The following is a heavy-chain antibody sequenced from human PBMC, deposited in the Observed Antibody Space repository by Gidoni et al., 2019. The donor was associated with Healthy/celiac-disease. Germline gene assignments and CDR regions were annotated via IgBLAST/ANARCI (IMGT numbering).Heavy chain of an antibody. CDR1: GGSFSGYY. CDR2: INHSGST. CDR3: ASGWYYDLLGWFDP. D-gene: IGHD3-3*01. V-gene: IGHV4-34*01. Sequence: QVQLQQWGAGLLKPSETLSLTCAVYGGSFSGYYWSWIRQPPGKGLEWIGEINHSGSTNYNTSLKSRVTISVDTSKNQFSLKLSSVTAADTAVYYCASGWYYDLLGWFDPWGQGTLVTVSS. J-gene: IGHJ5*02.